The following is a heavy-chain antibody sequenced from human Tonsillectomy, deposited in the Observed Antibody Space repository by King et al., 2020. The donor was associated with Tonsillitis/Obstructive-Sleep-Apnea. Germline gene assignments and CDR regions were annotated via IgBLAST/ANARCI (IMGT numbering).Heavy chain of an antibody. CDR1: GFTVSTSY. D-gene: IGHD2/OR15-2a*01. V-gene: IGHV3-53*01. Sequence: VQLVESGGALIQPGGSLRLSCAASGFTVSTSYMSWLRQGPGKGLEWVSVLYSGGGTYYADSVKGRFTISHDNSTTTLYLQRNSVRAEDTAVYYCARGRPFYDFHRWGQGTLVTVSS. J-gene: IGHJ4*02. CDR2: LYSGGGT. CDR3: ARGRPFYDFHR.